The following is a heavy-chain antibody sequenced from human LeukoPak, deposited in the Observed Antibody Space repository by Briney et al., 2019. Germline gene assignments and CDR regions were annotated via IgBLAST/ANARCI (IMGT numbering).Heavy chain of an antibody. D-gene: IGHD6-19*01. CDR2: IKPDGSEK. J-gene: IGHJ4*02. Sequence: GGSLRLSCAASGFTFNTYWMSWVRQAPGKGLEWVANIKPDGSEKHYVDSVKGRFTISRDNAKNSLYLQMNSLRAEDTAVYYCARRVSSAWALEDYWGQGTLVTVSS. V-gene: IGHV3-7*01. CDR3: ARRVSSAWALEDY. CDR1: GFTFNTYW.